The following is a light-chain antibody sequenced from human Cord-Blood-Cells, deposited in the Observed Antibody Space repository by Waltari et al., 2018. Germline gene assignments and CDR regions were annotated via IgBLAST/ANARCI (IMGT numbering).Light chain of an antibody. CDR3: CSYAGSSTYWV. CDR2: EGS. CDR1: SSDVGSYNL. Sequence: QSALTQPASVSGSPGQSITISCPGTSSDVGSYNLVSWYHHHPGKAPKLMIYEGSKRPSGVSNRFSGSKSGNTASLTISGLQAEDEADYYCCSYAGSSTYWVFGGGTKLTVL. V-gene: IGLV2-23*01. J-gene: IGLJ3*02.